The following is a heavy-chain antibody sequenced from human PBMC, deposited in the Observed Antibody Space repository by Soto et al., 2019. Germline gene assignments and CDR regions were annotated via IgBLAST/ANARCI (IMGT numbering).Heavy chain of an antibody. CDR1: GFTFSSYA. CDR3: AKETRHGDVWSGHDY. Sequence: EVQLLESGGGLVQPGGSLRLSCTASGFTFSSYAMTWVRQAPGKGLEWVSAIGGSGDTYYADSVKGRFTISRDNSKNTLYVQMNRLRGEDTAMYFCAKETRHGDVWSGHDYWGQGTLVTVSA. D-gene: IGHD3-3*01. V-gene: IGHV3-23*01. J-gene: IGHJ4*02. CDR2: IGGSGDT.